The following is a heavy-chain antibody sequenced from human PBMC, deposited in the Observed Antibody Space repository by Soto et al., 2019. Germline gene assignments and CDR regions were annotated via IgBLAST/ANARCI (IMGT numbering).Heavy chain of an antibody. V-gene: IGHV4-4*07. J-gene: IGHJ4*01. D-gene: IGHD2-15*01. Sequence: SETLSLTCTVSGGSFSSYYWSWIRQPAGKGLEWIGRIYHSGSTNYNPSLKSRVTMSVDTSKNRFSLNLSSVTAADTAMYYCARGGGRSGDFDYWGQGTLLTVSS. CDR1: GGSFSSYY. CDR2: IYHSGST. CDR3: ARGGGRSGDFDY.